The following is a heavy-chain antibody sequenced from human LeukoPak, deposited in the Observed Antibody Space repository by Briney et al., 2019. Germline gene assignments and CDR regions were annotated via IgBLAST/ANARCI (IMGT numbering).Heavy chain of an antibody. Sequence: GGSLRLSCSASGFTFSSYAMHWVRQAPGKGLEWVAVVWYDGSNKHYADSVKGRFTISRDNAKNSLYLQMNSLRDEDTAVYYCARGKFMGIGLFDYWGQGTLVTVSS. CDR3: ARGKFMGIGLFDY. J-gene: IGHJ4*02. V-gene: IGHV3-33*08. CDR1: GFTFSSYA. D-gene: IGHD7-27*01. CDR2: VWYDGSNK.